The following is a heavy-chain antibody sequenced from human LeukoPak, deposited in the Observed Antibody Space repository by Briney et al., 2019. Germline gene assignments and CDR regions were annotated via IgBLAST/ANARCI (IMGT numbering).Heavy chain of an antibody. CDR3: ARGISPWDFDL. CDR2: IYYGGST. Sequence: SETLSLTCTVSGGSISSYYWSWIRQPPGKGLEWIGYIYYGGSTNYNPSLKSRVTISVDTSKNQFSLKLSSVTAADTAVYYCARGISPWDFDLWGRGTLVTVSS. J-gene: IGHJ2*01. CDR1: GGSISSYY. V-gene: IGHV4-59*01.